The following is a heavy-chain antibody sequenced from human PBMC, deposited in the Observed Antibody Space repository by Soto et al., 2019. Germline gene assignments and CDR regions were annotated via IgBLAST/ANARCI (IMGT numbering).Heavy chain of an antibody. CDR2: INHSGST. D-gene: IGHD3-3*01. J-gene: IGHJ4*02. V-gene: IGHV4-34*01. CDR3: ARATYRITIFGVVIGAFDY. CDR1: GGSFSGYY. Sequence: QVQLQQWGAGLLKPSETLSLTCAVYGGSFSGYYWSWIRQPPGKGLEWIGEINHSGSTNYNPSLKSRFTISVDTSKNQFSLKLSSVTAADTAVYYCARATYRITIFGVVIGAFDYWGQGTLVTVSS.